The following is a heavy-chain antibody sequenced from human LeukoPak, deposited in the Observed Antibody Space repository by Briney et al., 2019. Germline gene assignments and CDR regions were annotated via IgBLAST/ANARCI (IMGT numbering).Heavy chain of an antibody. CDR3: ARRGRYYESIGFYAH. V-gene: IGHV4-39*01. CDR1: GDSISSNNYY. Sequence: PSETLSLTCTVSGDSISSNNYYWAWIRQPPGKGLEWIASIHYSGTTFYNPSLKSRVTISVDTSRNQFSLKLTSVTAADTAVYFCARRGRYYESIGFYAHWGQGTLVTVSS. D-gene: IGHD3-22*01. J-gene: IGHJ4*02. CDR2: IHYSGTT.